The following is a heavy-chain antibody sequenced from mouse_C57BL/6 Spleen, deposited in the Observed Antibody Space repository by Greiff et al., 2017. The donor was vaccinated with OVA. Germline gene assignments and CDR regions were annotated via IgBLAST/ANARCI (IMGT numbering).Heavy chain of an antibody. V-gene: IGHV3-6*01. CDR1: GYSITSGYY. CDR2: ISYDGSN. D-gene: IGHD2-3*01. J-gene: IGHJ2*01. CDR3: ASMIPDY. Sequence: VQLKESGPGLVKPSQSLSLTCSVTGYSITSGYYWNWIRQFPGNKLEWMGYISYDGSNNYNPSLKNRISITRDTSKNQFFLTLDSVTTEDTATYYCASMIPDYWGQGTTLTVSS.